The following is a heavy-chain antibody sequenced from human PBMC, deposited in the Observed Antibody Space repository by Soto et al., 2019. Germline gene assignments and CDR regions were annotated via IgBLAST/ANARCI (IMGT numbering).Heavy chain of an antibody. CDR1: GGTISSYA. J-gene: IGHJ4*02. D-gene: IGHD3-10*01. Sequence: GASVKVSCKASGGTISSYAISWVRQDPGQGLEWMGGIIPIFGTANYAQKFQGRVTITADESTSTAYMELSSLRSEDTAVYYCARGYGSGSYSFDYWGQGTLVTVSS. V-gene: IGHV1-69*13. CDR2: IIPIFGTA. CDR3: ARGYGSGSYSFDY.